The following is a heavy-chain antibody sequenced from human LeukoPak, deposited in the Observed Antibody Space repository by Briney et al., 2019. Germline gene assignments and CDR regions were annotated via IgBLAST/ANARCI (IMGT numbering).Heavy chain of an antibody. V-gene: IGHV3-7*01. CDR1: GFIFSTQW. CDR2: INGDGSQT. J-gene: IGHJ5*02. CDR3: AIDVAFDRFDP. Sequence: PGGSLRLSCAASGFIFSTQWMTWIRQAPGKGREWLANINGDGSQTYYLDSVNGRFTISRDNAKNSLSLQMNSLRADDTGVYYCAIDVAFDRFDPWGQGTLVTVSS.